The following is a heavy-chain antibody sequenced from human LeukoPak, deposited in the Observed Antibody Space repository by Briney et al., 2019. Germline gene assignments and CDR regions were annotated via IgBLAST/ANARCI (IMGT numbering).Heavy chain of an antibody. CDR2: INSNSGGT. V-gene: IGHV1-2*02. Sequence: ASVKVSCKASGYTFTDYSLHWVRQAPGQGLEWMGWINSNSGGTNYAQKFQGRVTMTRDTSISTAYMELSRLRSDDTAVYYCARDLGRGQFDYWGQGTLVTVSS. J-gene: IGHJ4*02. CDR3: ARDLGRGQFDY. CDR1: GYTFTDYS.